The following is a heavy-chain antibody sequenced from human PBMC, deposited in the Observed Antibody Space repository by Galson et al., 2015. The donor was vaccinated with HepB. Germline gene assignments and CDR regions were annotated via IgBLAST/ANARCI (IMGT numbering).Heavy chain of an antibody. V-gene: IGHV5-51*01. D-gene: IGHD6-13*01. CDR2: IYPGDSDT. J-gene: IGHJ4*02. CDR1: GYSLTSYW. CDR3: ARSSGIAAAGTSFDF. Sequence: QSGAEVKKPGESLKTSCKGSGYSLTSYWTGWVRQRPGKGLEWMGFIYPGDSDTRYSPSFQGQVTISAEKSISTAYLQWSSLKASDTAMYYCARSSGIAAAGTSFDFWGQGTLVTVSS.